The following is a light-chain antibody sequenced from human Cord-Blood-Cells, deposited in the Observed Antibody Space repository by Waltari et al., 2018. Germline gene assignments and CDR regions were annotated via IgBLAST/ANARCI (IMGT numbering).Light chain of an antibody. CDR3: AAWDDSLNGYV. Sequence: QSVLTQPPSVSEAPRQRVTLSCSGSSSNIGNNAVNWYQQLPGKAPKLLIYYDDLRPCGVSDRFSGSKAGTSASLAISGLQSEDEADYYCAAWDDSLNGYVFGTGTKVTVL. CDR1: SSNIGNNA. V-gene: IGLV1-36*01. CDR2: YDD. J-gene: IGLJ1*01.